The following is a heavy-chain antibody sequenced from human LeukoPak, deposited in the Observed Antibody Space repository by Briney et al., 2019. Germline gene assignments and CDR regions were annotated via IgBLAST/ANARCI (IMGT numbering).Heavy chain of an antibody. V-gene: IGHV1-69*01. J-gene: IGHJ6*02. Sequence: SVKVSCKASGGTFSGYAISWVRQAPGQGLEWMGGIIPIFGTANYAQKFQGRVTITADESTSTAYMELSSLRSEDTAVYYCARGAYYYGSGSYYYYYGMDVWGQGTTVTVSS. CDR2: IIPIFGTA. CDR3: ARGAYYYGSGSYYYYYGMDV. CDR1: GGTFSGYA. D-gene: IGHD3-10*01.